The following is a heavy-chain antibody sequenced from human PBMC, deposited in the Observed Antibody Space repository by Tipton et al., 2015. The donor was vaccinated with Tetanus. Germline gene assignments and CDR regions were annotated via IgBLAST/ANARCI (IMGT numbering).Heavy chain of an antibody. CDR3: ARNVYTVTNDAFDI. CDR1: GASISSGGYF. J-gene: IGHJ3*02. CDR2: IHHSGLA. Sequence: TLSLTCSVSGASISSGGYFWNWVRQPPGKGLEWIAFIHHSGLAFSKPSLKSRVSISIDTSQNQFSLRLTSVTAADTAVYFCARNVYTVTNDAFDIWGHGTLVNVPS. D-gene: IGHD4-11*01. V-gene: IGHV4-30-4*08.